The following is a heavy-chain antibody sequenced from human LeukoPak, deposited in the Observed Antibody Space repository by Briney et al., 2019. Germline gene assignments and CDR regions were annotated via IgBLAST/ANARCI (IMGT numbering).Heavy chain of an antibody. J-gene: IGHJ3*02. CDR2: IYYSGST. D-gene: IGHD3-3*01. V-gene: IGHV4-59*02. Sequence: SSETLSLTCTFSGGSVSSYYWSWIRQPPGKRLGWIGYIYYSGSTNYNPSLESRVTISVDTSKNQFSLRLSSVTAADTAVYFCASKSERFLETGAFDIWGQGTMVTVSS. CDR3: ASKSERFLETGAFDI. CDR1: GGSVSSYY.